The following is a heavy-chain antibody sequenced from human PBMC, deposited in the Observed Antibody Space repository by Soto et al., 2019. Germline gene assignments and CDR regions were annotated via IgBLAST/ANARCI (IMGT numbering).Heavy chain of an antibody. Sequence: SETLSLTCTVSGGSISSGCYYWSWIRQHPGKGLEWIGYIYYSGSTYYNPSLKSRVTISVDTSKNQFSLKLSSVTAADTAVYYCARHTPAISISDHWGQGTLVTVSS. CDR2: IYYSGST. CDR1: GGSISSGCYY. D-gene: IGHD2-15*01. J-gene: IGHJ4*02. V-gene: IGHV4-31*03. CDR3: ARHTPAISISDH.